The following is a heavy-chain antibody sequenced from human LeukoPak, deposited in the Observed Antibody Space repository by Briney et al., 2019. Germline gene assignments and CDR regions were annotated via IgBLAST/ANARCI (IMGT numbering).Heavy chain of an antibody. J-gene: IGHJ4*02. V-gene: IGHV3-7*03. CDR1: GFTFSSYW. D-gene: IGHD6-19*01. Sequence: GGSLRLSCAASGFTFSSYWMSWVRQAPGKGLXXXANIKQDGSEKYYVDSVKGRFTISRDNAQNSLHLQMNSLRAEDTAVYYCARLSSGWYGDFDYWGQGTLVTVSS. CDR3: ARLSSGWYGDFDY. CDR2: IKQDGSEK.